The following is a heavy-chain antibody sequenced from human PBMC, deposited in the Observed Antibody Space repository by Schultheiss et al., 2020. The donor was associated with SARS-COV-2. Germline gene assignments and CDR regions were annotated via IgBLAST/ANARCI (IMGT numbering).Heavy chain of an antibody. CDR1: GFTFSSYG. CDR3: AKDHARCSGGSCYSKH. V-gene: IGHV3-30*18. J-gene: IGHJ4*02. Sequence: GGSLRLSCAASGFTFSSYGMHWVRQAPGKGLEWVAVISYDGSNKYYADSVKGRFTISRDNSKNTLYLQMNSLRAEDTAVYYCAKDHARCSGGSCYSKHWGQGTLVTVSS. D-gene: IGHD2-15*01. CDR2: ISYDGSNK.